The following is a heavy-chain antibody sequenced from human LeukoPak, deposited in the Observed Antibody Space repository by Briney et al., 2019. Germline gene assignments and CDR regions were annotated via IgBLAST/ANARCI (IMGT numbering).Heavy chain of an antibody. Sequence: PGGSLRLSCAASGFTFSSYWMHWVRQPPGKGLVWVSRINSDGSGIGYAASVKGRFSSSRDNAKNTLYRKMNILRAEATAVYYCGSGRLVGALDYWGQGTLVTVSS. D-gene: IGHD1-26*01. J-gene: IGHJ4*02. CDR1: GFTFSSYW. CDR3: GSGRLVGALDY. CDR2: INSDGSGI. V-gene: IGHV3-74*01.